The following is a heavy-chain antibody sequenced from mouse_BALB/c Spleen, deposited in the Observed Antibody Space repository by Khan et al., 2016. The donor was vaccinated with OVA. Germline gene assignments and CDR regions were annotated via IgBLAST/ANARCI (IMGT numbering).Heavy chain of an antibody. Sequence: QLQESEPGLVKPSQSLSLTCTVTGYSITSGYGWNWIRQFPGNKLEWMGYISYSGSTNYNPSLKSRISITRDTSKNQFFLQLNSVTTEDKATYYCARAARIKYWGQGTTLTVSS. D-gene: IGHD1-2*01. CDR1: GYSITSGYG. J-gene: IGHJ2*01. V-gene: IGHV3-2*02. CDR3: ARAARIKY. CDR2: ISYSGST.